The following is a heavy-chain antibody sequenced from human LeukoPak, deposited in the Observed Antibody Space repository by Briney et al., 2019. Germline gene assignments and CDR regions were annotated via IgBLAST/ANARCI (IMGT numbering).Heavy chain of an antibody. D-gene: IGHD2-21*02. CDR2: INHSGST. J-gene: IGHJ6*03. Sequence: SETLSLTCAVYGGSFSGYYWSWIRQPPGKGLEWIGEINHSGSTNYNPSLKSRVTISVDTSKNQFSLKLSSVTAADTAVYYCARGIMVVTPDYYYYMDVWGKGTTVTVSS. CDR3: ARGIMVVTPDYYYYMDV. CDR1: GGSFSGYY. V-gene: IGHV4-34*01.